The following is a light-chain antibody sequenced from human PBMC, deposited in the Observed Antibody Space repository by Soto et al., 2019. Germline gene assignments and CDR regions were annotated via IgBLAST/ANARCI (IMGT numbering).Light chain of an antibody. J-gene: IGKJ1*01. V-gene: IGKV1-39*01. CDR3: QQTYRTPWT. Sequence: DIQMTQSPSSLSASVGDRVTITCRTSQSISGYLNWYQQKPGTAPKLLIYGASSLQSGVPSRFSGRGSGPDFTLTISSLQTEDFATYYCQQTYRTPWTFGQGTKVEI. CDR1: QSISGY. CDR2: GAS.